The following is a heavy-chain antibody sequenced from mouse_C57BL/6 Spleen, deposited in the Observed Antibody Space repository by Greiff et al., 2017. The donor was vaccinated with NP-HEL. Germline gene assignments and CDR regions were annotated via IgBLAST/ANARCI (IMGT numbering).Heavy chain of an antibody. CDR2: ILPGSGST. CDR3: ARRDTQFNYYGSSYDYWYFDV. D-gene: IGHD1-1*01. CDR1: GYTFTGYW. V-gene: IGHV1-9*01. Sequence: QVQLKESGAELMKPGASVKLSCKATGYTFTGYWIEWVKQRPGHGLEWIGEILPGSGSTNYNEKFKGKATFTADTSSNTAYMQLSSLTPEDSAIYYCARRDTQFNYYGSSYDYWYFDVWGTGTPVTVSS. J-gene: IGHJ1*03.